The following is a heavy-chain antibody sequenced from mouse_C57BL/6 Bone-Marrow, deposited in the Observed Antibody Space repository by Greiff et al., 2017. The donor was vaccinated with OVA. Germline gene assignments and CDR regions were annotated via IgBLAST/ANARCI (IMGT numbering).Heavy chain of an antibody. J-gene: IGHJ1*03. Sequence: EVKLMESEGGLVQPGSSMKLSCTASGFTFSDYYMAWVRQVPEKGLEWVANINYDGSSTYYLDSLKSRFIISRDNAKNILYLQMSSLKSEDTATYYCARDHGNYQFPYWYFDVWGTGTTVTVSS. D-gene: IGHD2-1*01. V-gene: IGHV5-16*01. CDR3: ARDHGNYQFPYWYFDV. CDR2: INYDGSST. CDR1: GFTFSDYY.